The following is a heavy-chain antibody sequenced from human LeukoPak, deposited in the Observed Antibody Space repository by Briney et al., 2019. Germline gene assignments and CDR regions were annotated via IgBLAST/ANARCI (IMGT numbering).Heavy chain of an antibody. Sequence: ASVKVSCKASGYTFTGYYMHWVRQAPGQGLEWMGWINPNSGGTNYAQKFQGRVTMTRDTSISTAYMELSRLRSDDTAAYYCARESNRRYYDILTGPGATNDFDYWGQGTLVTVSS. CDR1: GYTFTGYY. V-gene: IGHV1-2*02. CDR2: INPNSGGT. J-gene: IGHJ4*02. D-gene: IGHD3-9*01. CDR3: ARESNRRYYDILTGPGATNDFDY.